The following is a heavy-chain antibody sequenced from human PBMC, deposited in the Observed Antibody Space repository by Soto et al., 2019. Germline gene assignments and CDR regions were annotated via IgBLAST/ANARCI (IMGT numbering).Heavy chain of an antibody. J-gene: IGHJ4*02. CDR1: GFTFSSYG. D-gene: IGHD6-19*01. V-gene: IGHV3-33*01. CDR3: ARVPPSSGWFFDY. Sequence: GGSLRLSCAASGFTFSSYGMHWVRQAPGKGLEWVAVIWYDGSNKYYADSVKGRFTISRDNSKNTLYLQMNSLRAEDTAVYYCARVPPSSGWFFDYWGQGTLVTVSS. CDR2: IWYDGSNK.